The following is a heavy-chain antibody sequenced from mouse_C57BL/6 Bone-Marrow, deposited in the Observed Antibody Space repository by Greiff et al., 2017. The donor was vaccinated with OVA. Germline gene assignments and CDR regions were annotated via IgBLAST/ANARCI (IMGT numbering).Heavy chain of an antibody. V-gene: IGHV3-6*01. D-gene: IGHD2-3*01. Sequence: EVQVVESGPGLVKPSQSLSLTCSVTGYSITSGYYWYWIRQFPGNQLEWMGYIRYDGSNNYNPSLKNRISITRDTAKNQFCLKLKSVTTEDTATYDCARESIRPMDYWGQGTSVTVSS. CDR3: ARESIRPMDY. CDR1: GYSITSGYY. CDR2: IRYDGSN. J-gene: IGHJ4*01.